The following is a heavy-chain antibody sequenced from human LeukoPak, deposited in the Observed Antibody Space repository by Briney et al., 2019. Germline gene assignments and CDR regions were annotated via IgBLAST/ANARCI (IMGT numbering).Heavy chain of an antibody. CDR3: ALNLGMSRFDP. CDR1: GGSISSSSYY. D-gene: IGHD7-27*01. CDR2: IYYSGST. Sequence: SETLSLTCTVSGGSISSSSYYWGWIRQPPGKGLEWIGSIYYSGSTYYNPSLKSRVTISVDTSKNQFSLKLSSVTAADTAVYYCALNLGMSRFDPWGQGTLVTVSS. V-gene: IGHV4-39*07. J-gene: IGHJ5*02.